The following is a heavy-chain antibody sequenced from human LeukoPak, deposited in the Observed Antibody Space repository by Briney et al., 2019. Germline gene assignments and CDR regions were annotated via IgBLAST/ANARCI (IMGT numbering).Heavy chain of an antibody. J-gene: IGHJ4*02. Sequence: SETLSLTCTVSGGSISDYYWSWIRQPPGKGLEYIAYIHYSGRTNYNPSLKSRGTISVDTSNNQFSLRLDSVTAADTAVYFCARLVGVNRESEDYWGQGTLVTVSS. CDR2: IHYSGRT. V-gene: IGHV4-59*01. CDR3: ARLVGVNRESEDY. CDR1: GGSISDYY. D-gene: IGHD1-14*01.